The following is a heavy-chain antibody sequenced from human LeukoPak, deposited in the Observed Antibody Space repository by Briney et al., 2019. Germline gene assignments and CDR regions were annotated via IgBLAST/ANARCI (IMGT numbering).Heavy chain of an antibody. J-gene: IGHJ4*02. CDR2: ISYDGSTK. V-gene: IGHV3-30*03. D-gene: IGHD1-7*01. Sequence: GGSLRLSCAASGFTFSSYSMNWVRQAPGKGLDWVAVISYDGSTKFYADSVKGRFTISRENSKNTLYLQMNSLGPEDTAVYYCARAMGYDWDFPPDYWGQGTLVTVSS. CDR1: GFTFSSYS. CDR3: ARAMGYDWDFPPDY.